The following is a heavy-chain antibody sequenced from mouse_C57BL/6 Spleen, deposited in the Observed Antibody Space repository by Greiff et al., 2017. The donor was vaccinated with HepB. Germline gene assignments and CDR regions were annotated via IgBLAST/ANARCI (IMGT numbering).Heavy chain of an antibody. CDR3: ARRDYDLAWFAY. Sequence: QVQLQQSGAELVRPGTSVKVSCKASGYAFTNYLIEWVKQRPGQGLEWIGVINPGSGGTNYNEKFKGKATLTADKSSSTAYMQLSSLTSEDSAVYFCARRDYDLAWFAYWGQGTLGTVSA. CDR2: INPGSGGT. V-gene: IGHV1-54*01. J-gene: IGHJ3*01. CDR1: GYAFTNYL. D-gene: IGHD2-4*01.